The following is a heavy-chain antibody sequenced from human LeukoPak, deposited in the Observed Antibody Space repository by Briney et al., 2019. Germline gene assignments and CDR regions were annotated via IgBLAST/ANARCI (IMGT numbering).Heavy chain of an antibody. CDR3: AKATTYYYDSSGYLFDY. J-gene: IGHJ4*02. Sequence: PGRSLRLSCAASGFTFSSYGMHWVRQAPGKGLEWVAVISYDGSNKYYADSVKGRFTISRDNSKNTPYLQMNSLRAEDTAVYYCAKATTYYYDSSGYLFDYWGQGTLVTVSS. CDR1: GFTFSSYG. CDR2: ISYDGSNK. D-gene: IGHD3-22*01. V-gene: IGHV3-30*18.